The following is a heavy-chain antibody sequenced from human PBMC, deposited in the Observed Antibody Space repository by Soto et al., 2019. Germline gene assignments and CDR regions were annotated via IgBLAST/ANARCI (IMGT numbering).Heavy chain of an antibody. CDR3: ARAMVRGVISDY. Sequence: QVQLVESGGGLVKPGGSLRLSCAASGFTFSDYYMSWIRQAPGKGLEWVSYISSSSSYTNYADSVKGRFTISRDNAKNSRYLQMNSLRAEDTAVYYCARAMVRGVISDYWGQGTLVTVSS. D-gene: IGHD3-10*01. J-gene: IGHJ4*02. CDR2: ISSSSSYT. CDR1: GFTFSDYY. V-gene: IGHV3-11*05.